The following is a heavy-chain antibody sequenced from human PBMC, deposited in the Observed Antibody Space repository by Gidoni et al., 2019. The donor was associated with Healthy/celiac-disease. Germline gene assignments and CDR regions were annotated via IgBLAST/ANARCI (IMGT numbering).Heavy chain of an antibody. D-gene: IGHD4-17*01. CDR3: ARRGYGDYVIHIDY. Sequence: QLQLQESGPGLVKPSETLSLTCTVSGGSISSSSYYWGWIRQPPGKGLEWIGSIYYSGSTYYNPSLKSRVTISVDTSKNQFSLKLSSVTAADTAVYYCARRGYGDYVIHIDYWGQGTLVTVSS. V-gene: IGHV4-39*01. J-gene: IGHJ4*02. CDR2: IYYSGST. CDR1: GGSISSSSYY.